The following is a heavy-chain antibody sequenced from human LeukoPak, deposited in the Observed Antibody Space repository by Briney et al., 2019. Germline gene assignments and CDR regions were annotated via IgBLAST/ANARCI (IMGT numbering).Heavy chain of an antibody. CDR3: ARDPLAQYYDFWSGYCYSFDY. CDR2: ISAYNGNT. V-gene: IGHV1-18*01. Sequence: ASVKVSCKASGYTFTSYGISWVRQAPGQGLEWMGWISAYNGNTNYAQKLQGRVTMTTDTSTSTAYMELRSLRSDDTAVYYCARDPLAQYYDFWSGYCYSFDYWGQGTLVTVSS. CDR1: GYTFTSYG. J-gene: IGHJ4*02. D-gene: IGHD3-3*01.